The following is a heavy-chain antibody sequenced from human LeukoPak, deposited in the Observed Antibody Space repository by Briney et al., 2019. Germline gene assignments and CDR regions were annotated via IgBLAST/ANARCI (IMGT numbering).Heavy chain of an antibody. Sequence: TSETLSLTCTVSGGSISPYYWSWMRQAPGTGLEWIGNIFYRGSTNYNASLQSRVSISVDTSKNQFSLSLSSVTAADTAVYYCARRPAYDILTGYTWGQGTLVTVSS. V-gene: IGHV4-59*08. CDR3: ARRPAYDILTGYT. D-gene: IGHD3-9*01. J-gene: IGHJ5*02. CDR1: GGSISPYY. CDR2: IFYRGST.